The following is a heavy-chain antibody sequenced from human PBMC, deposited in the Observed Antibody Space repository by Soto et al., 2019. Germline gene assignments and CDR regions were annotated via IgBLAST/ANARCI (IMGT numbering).Heavy chain of an antibody. Sequence: GASMKVSCKVSGYTLTELSMHWVRQAPGKGLEWMGGFDPEDGETIYAQKFQGRVTMTEDTSTDTAYMELSSLRSEDTAVYYCATAVGYSSSFLFDYWGQGTLVTVSS. CDR2: FDPEDGET. J-gene: IGHJ4*02. V-gene: IGHV1-24*01. CDR3: ATAVGYSSSFLFDY. CDR1: GYTLTELS. D-gene: IGHD6-13*01.